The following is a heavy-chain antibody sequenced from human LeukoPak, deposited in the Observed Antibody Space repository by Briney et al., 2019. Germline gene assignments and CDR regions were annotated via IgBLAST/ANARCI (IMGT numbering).Heavy chain of an antibody. CDR3: ARGTLYRGWSYYLDF. CDR1: GGSISSGSYY. Sequence: MPSQTLSLTCTVSGGSISSGSYYWSWIRQPAGKGLEWIGRIYTSGSTNYNPSLKSRVTISVDMSKNHFSLRLRSVTAADTAMYYCARGTLYRGWSYYLDFWGQGSQVTVSS. D-gene: IGHD6-19*01. V-gene: IGHV4-61*02. CDR2: IYTSGST. J-gene: IGHJ4*02.